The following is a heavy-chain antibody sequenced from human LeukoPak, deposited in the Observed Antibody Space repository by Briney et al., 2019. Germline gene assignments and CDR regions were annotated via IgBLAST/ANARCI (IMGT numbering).Heavy chain of an antibody. D-gene: IGHD5-24*01. J-gene: IGHJ4*02. Sequence: GSSVKVSCKASGGTFSSYAISWVRQAPGQGLEWMGGIIPIFGTANYAQKFQGRVTITTDESTSTAYMELSSLRSEDTAVYYCTRASRDGYNPGGNFDYWGQGTLVTVSS. CDR3: TRASRDGYNPGGNFDY. CDR1: GGTFSSYA. CDR2: IIPIFGTA. V-gene: IGHV1-69*05.